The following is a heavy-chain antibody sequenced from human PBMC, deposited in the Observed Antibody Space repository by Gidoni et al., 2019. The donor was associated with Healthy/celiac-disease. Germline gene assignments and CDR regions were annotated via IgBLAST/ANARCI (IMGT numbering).Heavy chain of an antibody. CDR1: GFTFSNYG. D-gene: IGHD3-9*01. CDR2: ISYDGSNK. J-gene: IGHJ4*02. Sequence: HVQLVESGGGVVQPGRSLRLSCAASGFTFSNYGMHWVRQAPGKGLEWVAVISYDGSNKYYADSVKGRFTISRDNSKNTLYLQMNSLRAEDTAVYYCAKEESDKYDILTGYYIYYFDYWGQGTLVTVSS. CDR3: AKEESDKYDILTGYYIYYFDY. V-gene: IGHV3-30*18.